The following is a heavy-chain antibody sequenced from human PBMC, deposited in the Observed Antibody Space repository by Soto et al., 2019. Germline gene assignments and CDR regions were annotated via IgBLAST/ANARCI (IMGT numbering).Heavy chain of an antibody. CDR3: AKDSVNHNGIYDAFDI. Sequence: GGSLRLSCAASGFTVSSYAMHWVRQAPGKGLEWVAVISYDGSNKYYADSVKGRFTISRDDSRNTLYLRMDNLRVEDTATYFCAKDSVNHNGIYDAFDIWGQGTVVTVSS. CDR2: ISYDGSNK. CDR1: GFTVSSYA. J-gene: IGHJ3*02. D-gene: IGHD3-3*02. V-gene: IGHV3-30-3*01.